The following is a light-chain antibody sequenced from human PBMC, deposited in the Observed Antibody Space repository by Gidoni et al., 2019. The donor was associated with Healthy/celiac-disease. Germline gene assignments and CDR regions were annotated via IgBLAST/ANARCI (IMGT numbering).Light chain of an antibody. Sequence: DILITQSPASLDVSLGERATINCKSSQSVLYSSNNKNYLAWYQQKPGQPPKLLIYWASTRESGVPDRFSGSGSGTDFTLTISSLQAEDVAVYYCQQYYSTPTFGGGTKVEIK. CDR2: WAS. J-gene: IGKJ4*01. V-gene: IGKV4-1*01. CDR1: QSVLYSSNNKNY. CDR3: QQYYSTPT.